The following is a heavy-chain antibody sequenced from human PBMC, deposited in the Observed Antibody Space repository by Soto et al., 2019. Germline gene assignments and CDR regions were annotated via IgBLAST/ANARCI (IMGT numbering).Heavy chain of an antibody. Sequence: QVQLVESGGGVVQPGTTLRLSCVASGCTFTTYAMHWLHQAQGKEMEWVADISYDGSYRHYADSLKGRFTVSRDNSKNTLYLQMNSLRAEDTAVYYCAKPSYVWFGEFYGIDVWGQGTTVTVSS. CDR3: AKPSYVWFGEFYGIDV. D-gene: IGHD3-10*01. J-gene: IGHJ6*02. CDR2: ISYDGSYR. CDR1: GCTFTTYA. V-gene: IGHV3-30*18.